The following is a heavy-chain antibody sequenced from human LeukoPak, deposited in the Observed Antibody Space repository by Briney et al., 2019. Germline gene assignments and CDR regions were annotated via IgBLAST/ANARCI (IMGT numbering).Heavy chain of an antibody. D-gene: IGHD1-20*01. CDR2: IYTSGST. J-gene: IGHJ3*02. CDR3: ARVLTGFPDGFDI. Sequence: SETLSLTCTVSGGSISSYYWSWLRQPAGKGLEWIGRIYTSGSTNYNPSLRSRVTMSVDTSKNQFSLKLSSVTAADTAVYYCARVLTGFPDGFDIWGQGTMVTVSS. CDR1: GGSISSYY. V-gene: IGHV4-4*07.